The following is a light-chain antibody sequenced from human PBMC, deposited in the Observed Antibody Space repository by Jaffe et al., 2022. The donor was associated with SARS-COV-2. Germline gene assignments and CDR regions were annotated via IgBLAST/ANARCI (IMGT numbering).Light chain of an antibody. CDR2: GAS. CDR1: QSVNTN. CDR3: QQYNNWPPWT. J-gene: IGKJ1*01. V-gene: IGKV3-15*01. Sequence: EIVMTQSPATLSVSPGERATLSCRASQSVNTNLAWYQQKPGQAPRLLIYGASTRAPDIPARFIGSGSGTEFTLTIGSLQSEDFAVYYCQQYNNWPPWTFGQGTKVEIK.